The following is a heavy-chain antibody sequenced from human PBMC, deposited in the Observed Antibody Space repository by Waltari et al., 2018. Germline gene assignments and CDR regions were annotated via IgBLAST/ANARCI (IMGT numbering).Heavy chain of an antibody. Sequence: QLQLQESGPGLVKPSETLSLTCTVSGGSISSRRYYWGWIRQPPGKGLEWIGSIFYSGSTYYNPSLKSRVTMSVDTSKNQFSLRLTSVTAADTAVYYCARLDNYDSGSYGFDWWGQGTLVTVSS. CDR1: GGSISSRRYY. J-gene: IGHJ4*02. D-gene: IGHD3-10*01. V-gene: IGHV4-39*01. CDR3: ARLDNYDSGSYGFDW. CDR2: IFYSGST.